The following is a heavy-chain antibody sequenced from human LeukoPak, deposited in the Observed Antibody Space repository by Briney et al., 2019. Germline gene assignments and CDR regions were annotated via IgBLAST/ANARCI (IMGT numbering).Heavy chain of an antibody. D-gene: IGHD3-22*01. CDR1: GFTFTSHS. V-gene: IGHV3-21*01. CDR2: ISSSTTNI. CDR3: ARAFRPSSSGYLLGY. Sequence: GGSLRLSCAASGFTFTSHSLNWVRQAPGKGLEWVSSISSSTTNIYYADSVKGRFTISRDNAKNSLYLQMNSLRAEDTAVYYCARAFRPSSSGYLLGYWGQGTLVTVSS. J-gene: IGHJ4*02.